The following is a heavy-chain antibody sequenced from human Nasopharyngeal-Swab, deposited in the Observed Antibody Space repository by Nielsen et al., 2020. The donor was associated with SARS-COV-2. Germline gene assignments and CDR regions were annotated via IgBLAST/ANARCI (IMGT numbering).Heavy chain of an antibody. Sequence: ASVKVSCKASGYTFTSYDIKWVRQAPGQGLEWMGWMNPNSGNTGYAQKFQGRVTMTRNTSISTAYMELSSLRSEDTAVYYCARTFYDFWSGYRYGMDVWGQGTTVTVSS. J-gene: IGHJ6*02. CDR2: MNPNSGNT. D-gene: IGHD3-3*01. V-gene: IGHV1-8*01. CDR1: GYTFTSYD. CDR3: ARTFYDFWSGYRYGMDV.